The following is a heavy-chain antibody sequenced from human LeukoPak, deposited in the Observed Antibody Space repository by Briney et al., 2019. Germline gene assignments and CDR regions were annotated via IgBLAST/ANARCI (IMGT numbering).Heavy chain of an antibody. D-gene: IGHD1-14*01. Sequence: PSETLSLTCTVSGGSISPDAPYWAWIRQPPGKGLEWIGSIYYSGSTYYSSSLKSRVTLSVDTSKNQFSLKMSSVTAADTAVFYCARLFNRRWEYHFGLDVWGQGTTVTVS. CDR2: IYYSGST. CDR3: ARLFNRRWEYHFGLDV. V-gene: IGHV4-39*01. CDR1: GGSISPDAPY. J-gene: IGHJ6*02.